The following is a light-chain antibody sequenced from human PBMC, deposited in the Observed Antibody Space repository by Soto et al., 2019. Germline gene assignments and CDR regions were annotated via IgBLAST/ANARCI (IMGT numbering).Light chain of an antibody. J-gene: IGLJ3*02. CDR1: SSNIGSNT. V-gene: IGLV1-44*01. Sequence: QSVLTQAPSVSGTPGQRVTISCSGSSSNIGSNTVSWYQQVPGTAPKVLIYSNVQRPSGVPDRFSGSKSGTSASLAIGGLQSGDEADYYCAAWDGSLNGWVFGGGTQL. CDR3: AAWDGSLNGWV. CDR2: SNV.